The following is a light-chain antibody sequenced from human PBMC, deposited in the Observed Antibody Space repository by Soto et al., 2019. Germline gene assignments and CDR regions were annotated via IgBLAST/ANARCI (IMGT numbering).Light chain of an antibody. CDR1: SSNIGNNA. CDR3: AAWKV. J-gene: IGLJ1*01. CDR2: YDD. Sequence: QSVLTQPPSVSAAPRQRVTISCSGSSSNIGNNAVNWYQQLPGKAPKLLIYYDDLLPSGVSDRFSGSKSGTSASLAISGLQSEDEADYYCAAWKVFGTGTKLTVL. V-gene: IGLV1-36*01.